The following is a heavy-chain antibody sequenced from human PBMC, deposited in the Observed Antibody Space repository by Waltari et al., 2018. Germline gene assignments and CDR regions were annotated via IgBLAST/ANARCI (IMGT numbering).Heavy chain of an antibody. Sequence: QVQLQESGPGLVKPSETLSLTCTVSGGSVSRGSYYWSWIRQPPGKGLEWIGYIYYSGSTNYNPSLKSRVTISVDTSKNQFSLKLSSVTAADTAVYYCARTTMFWYFDLWGRGTLVTVSS. CDR1: GGSVSRGSYY. CDR2: IYYSGST. J-gene: IGHJ2*01. V-gene: IGHV4-61*01. CDR3: ARTTMFWYFDL. D-gene: IGHD3-10*02.